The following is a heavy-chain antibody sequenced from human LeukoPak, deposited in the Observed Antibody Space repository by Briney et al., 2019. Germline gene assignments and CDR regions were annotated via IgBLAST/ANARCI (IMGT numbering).Heavy chain of an antibody. D-gene: IGHD2-15*01. J-gene: IGHJ4*02. Sequence: ASVKVSCKASGYTFTSYDINWVRQATGQGLEWMGWMNPNSGNTGYAQKFQGRVTMTRDMSTSTVYMELSSLRSEDTAVYYCARDGVVVVAATAGALDYWGQGTLVTVSS. CDR2: MNPNSGNT. V-gene: IGHV1-8*01. CDR3: ARDGVVVVAATAGALDY. CDR1: GYTFTSYD.